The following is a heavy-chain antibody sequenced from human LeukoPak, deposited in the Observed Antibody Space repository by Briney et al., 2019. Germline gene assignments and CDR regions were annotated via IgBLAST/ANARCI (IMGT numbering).Heavy chain of an antibody. V-gene: IGHV3-9*01. CDR1: GFTFDDYA. J-gene: IGHJ6*03. Sequence: PGRSLRLSCAASGFTFDDYAMHWVRQAPGKGLEWVSGISWNSGSIGYADSVKGRFTISRDNAKNSLYLQMNSLRAEDTAVYYCARDVRVTRLVHYYYMDVWGKGTTVTISS. CDR3: ARDVRVTRLVHYYYMDV. CDR2: ISWNSGSI. D-gene: IGHD2-21*02.